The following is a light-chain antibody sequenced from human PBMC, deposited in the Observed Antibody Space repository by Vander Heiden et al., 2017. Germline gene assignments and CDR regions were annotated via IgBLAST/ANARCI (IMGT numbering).Light chain of an antibody. J-gene: IGLJ1*01. Sequence: SYELTQPPSVSVPPGQAASITCSGDKLGDKFVSWYQHKPGQSPVLVMYQDRRRPSGIPDRFAASHSGNTATPTIGDIQAMDEADYYCQAWDSSILYVFGSGTKVTVL. V-gene: IGLV3-1*01. CDR1: KLGDKF. CDR3: QAWDSSILYV. CDR2: QDR.